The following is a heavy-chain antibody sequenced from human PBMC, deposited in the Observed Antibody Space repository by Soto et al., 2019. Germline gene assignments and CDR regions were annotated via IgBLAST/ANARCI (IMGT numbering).Heavy chain of an antibody. J-gene: IGHJ4*02. CDR3: ARALSSAAGLYFDY. CDR2: IHTTENT. D-gene: IGHD6-13*01. Sequence: TLSITCTVSGGSISSYYWSWLRQPAGKGLEWIGRIHTTENTNYNPSLKSRVTMSVDTSNNQFSLRLSSLTAADTAVYYCARALSSAAGLYFDYWGQGTLVTVSS. CDR1: GGSISSYY. V-gene: IGHV4-4*07.